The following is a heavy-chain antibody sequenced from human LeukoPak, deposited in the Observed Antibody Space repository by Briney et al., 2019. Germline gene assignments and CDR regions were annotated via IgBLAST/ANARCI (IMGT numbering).Heavy chain of an antibody. Sequence: PSETLSLTCSVSGGSISSHYWSCIRQPPGKGLEWVGYFYYSGSTNYNPSLKSRVTISIDTSKNQFSLKLRSVTAADTAVYYCARASGGYGDPFDYWGQRTLVTVST. CDR2: FYYSGST. CDR1: GGSISSHY. D-gene: IGHD4-17*01. J-gene: IGHJ4*02. V-gene: IGHV4-59*11. CDR3: ARASGGYGDPFDY.